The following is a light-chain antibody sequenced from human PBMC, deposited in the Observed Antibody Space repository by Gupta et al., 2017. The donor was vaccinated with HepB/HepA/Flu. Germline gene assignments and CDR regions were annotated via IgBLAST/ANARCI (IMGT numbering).Light chain of an antibody. Sequence: AVLTQSPLSLRVTLGQSASISCRSSQSLLFSDGNTFLDWYQQRPGQSPRRLIYRGSIRDSGVPDIFSGSGSGTDFTLKISMVDAEDVRVYYCGLGKHWPTSFGTGTKVEIK. V-gene: IGKV2-30*01. CDR2: RGS. CDR3: GLGKHWPTS. CDR1: QSLLFSDGNTF. J-gene: IGKJ4*01.